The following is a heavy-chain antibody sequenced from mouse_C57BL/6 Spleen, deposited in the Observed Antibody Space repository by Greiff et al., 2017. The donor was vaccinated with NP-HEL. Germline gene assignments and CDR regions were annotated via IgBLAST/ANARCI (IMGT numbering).Heavy chain of an antibody. Sequence: VQLQQPGAELVKPGASVKLSCKASGYTFTSYWMHWVKQRPGRGLEWIGRIDPNSGGTKYNEKFKSKATLTVDKPSSTAYMQLSSPTSEDSAVYYCARSYYSNYPYAMDYWGQGTSVTVSS. CDR1: GYTFTSYW. J-gene: IGHJ4*01. CDR3: ARSYYSNYPYAMDY. CDR2: IDPNSGGT. V-gene: IGHV1-72*01. D-gene: IGHD2-5*01.